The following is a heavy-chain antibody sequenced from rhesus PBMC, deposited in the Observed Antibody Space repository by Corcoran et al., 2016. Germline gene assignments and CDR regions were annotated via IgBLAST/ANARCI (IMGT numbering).Heavy chain of an antibody. D-gene: IGHD3-16*01. CDR2: IGGNSGII. CDR1: GYSLSSGYG. Sequence: VQLQESGPGLVTPSETLSLTCAVSGYSLSSGYGWIWLRHPPGQGQEWIGYIGGNSGIINYNPSLKSRVTISKDTAKNQCSLKLSSVTAADTAVYYCARVYYYSGSYYYAWYFDLWGPGTPITISS. V-gene: IGHV4-127*01. J-gene: IGHJ2*01. CDR3: ARVYYYSGSYYYAWYFDL.